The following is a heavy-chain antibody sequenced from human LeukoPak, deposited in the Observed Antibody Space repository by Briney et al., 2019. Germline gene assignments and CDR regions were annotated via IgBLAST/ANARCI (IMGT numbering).Heavy chain of an antibody. D-gene: IGHD3-22*01. CDR2: ISGSGGST. V-gene: IGHV3-23*01. CDR3: TTYDSSGYYYSPFDC. J-gene: IGHJ4*02. Sequence: GGSLRLSCAASGFTFSSYAMSWVRQAPGKGLEWVSGISGSGGSTYYADSGKGRFTISRDNSRNTLYLQMNRLRAEDTAVYYCTTYDSSGYYYSPFDCGGQGTLVTVSS. CDR1: GFTFSSYA.